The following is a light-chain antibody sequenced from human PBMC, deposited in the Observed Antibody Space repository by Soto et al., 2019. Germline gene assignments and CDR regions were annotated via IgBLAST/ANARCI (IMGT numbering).Light chain of an antibody. CDR1: QSAGNF. J-gene: IGKJ1*01. CDR2: YIS. Sequence: EIVMTQSPATLSVSPGERASLYCRASQSAGNFLAWYQQKPGQAPRLLIYYISTRATGIPDRFSGSGSGTDFTLTISRLEPEDFAVYYCQQYGSSGTFGQGTKVDIK. CDR3: QQYGSSGT. V-gene: IGKV3-20*01.